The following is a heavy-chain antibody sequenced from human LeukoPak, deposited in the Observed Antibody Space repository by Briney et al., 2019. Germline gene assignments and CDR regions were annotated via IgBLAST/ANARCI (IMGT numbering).Heavy chain of an antibody. D-gene: IGHD2-2*01. CDR3: ATGERLVPAAMWFDY. CDR2: INPKSGGR. Sequence: ASVKVSCTASGYTFTDYYMHWVRQAPGQGLEWMGWINPKSGGRSYAQRFQGRVTMTRDTSISTAYMELSRLRFDDTAVYYCATGERLVPAAMWFDYWGQGTLVTVSS. J-gene: IGHJ4*02. V-gene: IGHV1-2*02. CDR1: GYTFTDYY.